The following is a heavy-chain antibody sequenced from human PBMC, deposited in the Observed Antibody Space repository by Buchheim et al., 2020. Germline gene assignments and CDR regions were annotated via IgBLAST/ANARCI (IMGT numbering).Heavy chain of an antibody. CDR1: GLSFSSYA. J-gene: IGHJ6*02. V-gene: IGHV3-23*01. CDR3: AKSYENLYYFYGMDV. CDR2: TSGASGNT. Sequence: EVQLTESGGGLVQPGGSLRLSCAASGLSFSSYAISWVRQAPGKGLEWVSATSGASGNTYYADSVKGRFTISRDESRNRLFLQMNSQRVEDTAVYYCAKSYENLYYFYGMDVWGQGT. D-gene: IGHD5-12*01.